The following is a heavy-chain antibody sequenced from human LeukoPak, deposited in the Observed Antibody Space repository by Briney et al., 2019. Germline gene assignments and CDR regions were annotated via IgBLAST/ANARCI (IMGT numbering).Heavy chain of an antibody. Sequence: GGSLRLSCAASGSTFSGYWMHWVRQAPGKGLAWVSVIRSDGSITTYADSVKGRFAISRDNAKNTLYLQMNSLRAEDTAVYYCARLSCSSTSCSTYDYWGQGTLVTVSS. D-gene: IGHD2-2*01. J-gene: IGHJ4*02. CDR1: GSTFSGYW. CDR3: ARLSCSSTSCSTYDY. CDR2: IRSDGSIT. V-gene: IGHV3-74*01.